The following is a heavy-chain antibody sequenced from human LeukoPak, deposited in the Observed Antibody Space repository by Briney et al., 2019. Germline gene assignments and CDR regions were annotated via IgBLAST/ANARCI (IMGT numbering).Heavy chain of an antibody. CDR3: AKGRTYYDILTGYDY. CDR1: GLTFSSYA. D-gene: IGHD3-9*01. J-gene: IGHJ4*02. V-gene: IGHV3-23*01. CDR2: ISGSGGST. Sequence: PGGSLRLSCAASGLTFSSYAMSWVRQAPGKGLEWVSGISGSGGSTYYADSVKGRFTISRDNSKNTLYLQVNSLRAKDTAVYYCAKGRTYYDILTGYDYWGQGTLVTVS.